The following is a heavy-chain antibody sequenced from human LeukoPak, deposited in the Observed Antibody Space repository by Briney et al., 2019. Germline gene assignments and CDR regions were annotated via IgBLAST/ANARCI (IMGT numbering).Heavy chain of an antibody. Sequence: PGGSLRLSCAASGFTFSSYSMNWVRQAPGKGLEWVSSISSSSSYIYYADSVKGRFTISRDNAKNSLYLQMNSLRAEDTAVYYCARQPNYDFWSGPSYFNYWGQGTLVTVSS. CDR3: ARQPNYDFWSGPSYFNY. CDR2: ISSSSSYI. V-gene: IGHV3-21*01. CDR1: GFTFSSYS. J-gene: IGHJ4*02. D-gene: IGHD3-3*01.